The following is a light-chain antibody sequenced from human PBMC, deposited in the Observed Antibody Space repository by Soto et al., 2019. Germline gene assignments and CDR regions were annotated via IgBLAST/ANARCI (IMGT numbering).Light chain of an antibody. CDR3: QHYSASSPWT. Sequence: DIQMTQSPSTLSASVGDRVIITCRASQSVDNWLAWFQQKPGKAPKVVIYRASGLETGVPSRFSGSGSGTEFNLNISSLQPDDFAPYYCQHYSASSPWTFGQGTKVEIK. V-gene: IGKV1-5*03. CDR1: QSVDNW. CDR2: RAS. J-gene: IGKJ1*01.